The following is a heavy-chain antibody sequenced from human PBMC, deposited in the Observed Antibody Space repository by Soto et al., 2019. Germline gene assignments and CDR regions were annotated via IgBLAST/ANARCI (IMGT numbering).Heavy chain of an antibody. CDR3: AKDKGERYFDY. CDR2: ISSDGSRK. Sequence: QVQLVESGGGVGQPGRSLRLSCAVSGLTFRRHGMHWVRQIPGKGLEWVAVISSDGSRKYYVDSVKGRFTISRDDSKNTVDLQMNSLRAEDTAVYYCAKDKGERYFDYWGQGTLVTVSS. V-gene: IGHV3-30*18. CDR1: GLTFRRHG. D-gene: IGHD1-1*01. J-gene: IGHJ4*02.